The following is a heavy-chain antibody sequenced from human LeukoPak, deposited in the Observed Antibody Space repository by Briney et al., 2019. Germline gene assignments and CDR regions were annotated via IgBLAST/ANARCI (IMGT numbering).Heavy chain of an antibody. Sequence: ASVKVSCKVSGYTLTELSMHWVRQAPGKGLEWMGGFDAEDGETIYAQKFQGRVTMTEDTSTDTAYMELSSLRSEDTAVYYCATVWFGESYFDYWGQGTLVTVSS. J-gene: IGHJ4*02. V-gene: IGHV1-24*01. CDR2: FDAEDGET. D-gene: IGHD3-10*01. CDR1: GYTLTELS. CDR3: ATVWFGESYFDY.